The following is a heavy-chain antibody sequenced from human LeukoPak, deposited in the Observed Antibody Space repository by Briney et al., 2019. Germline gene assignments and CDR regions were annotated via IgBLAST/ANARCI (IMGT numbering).Heavy chain of an antibody. CDR2: ISGSGGST. CDR1: GFTFSSYA. J-gene: IGHJ4*02. D-gene: IGHD6-13*01. CDR3: AKHDLGIAAIGDY. V-gene: IGHV3-23*01. Sequence: GRSLRLSCAASGFTFSSYAMSWVRQTPGKGLEWVSAISGSGGSTYYADSVRGRFTISRDNSKNTLYLQMNSLRAEDTAVYYCAKHDLGIAAIGDYWGRGTLVTVSS.